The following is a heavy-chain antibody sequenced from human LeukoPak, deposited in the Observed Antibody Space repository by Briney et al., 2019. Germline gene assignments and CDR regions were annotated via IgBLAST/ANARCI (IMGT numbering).Heavy chain of an antibody. CDR2: IYYSGNT. D-gene: IGHD3-10*01. Sequence: SETLSLTCIVSGTSISDNYWTWIRQHPGQDLEWIGNIYYSGNTYYNPSLKSRVTISIDTSKKQFSLKLSSVTAADTAVYFCAREITYYYGSGTGPFDYWGQGTLVTVSS. CDR1: GTSISDNY. CDR3: AREITYYYGSGTGPFDY. V-gene: IGHV4-31*03. J-gene: IGHJ4*02.